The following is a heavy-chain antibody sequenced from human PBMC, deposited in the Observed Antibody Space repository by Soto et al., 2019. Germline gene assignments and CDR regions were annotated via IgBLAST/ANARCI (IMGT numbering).Heavy chain of an antibody. CDR1: EFAFSNYA. CDR3: AKDRGAYSSTFNEY. V-gene: IGHV3-23*01. D-gene: IGHD2-2*01. J-gene: IGHJ4*02. Sequence: PGGSLRLSCAASEFAFSNYAMNWVRQAPGKGLEWVSGLSGSGTSTFYADSVKGRFSISRDNSQNMLYLEMNSLRVDDTAVYYGAKDRGAYSSTFNEYWGQGTLVTV. CDR2: LSGSGTST.